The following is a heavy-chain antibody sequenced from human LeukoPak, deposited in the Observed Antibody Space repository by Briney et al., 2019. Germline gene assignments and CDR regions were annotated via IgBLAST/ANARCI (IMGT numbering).Heavy chain of an antibody. Sequence: SETLSLTCIVSGGSISSGDYSWTWIRQHPGKGLEWIGYIYNSGSTSYKPSLKSRVTISEDTSQNRFSLKLSSATAADTAVYYCARHTRNHGMEVWGQGTTVTVSS. D-gene: IGHD1-14*01. CDR1: GGSISSGDYS. J-gene: IGHJ6*02. V-gene: IGHV4-31*03. CDR3: ARHTRNHGMEV. CDR2: IYNSGST.